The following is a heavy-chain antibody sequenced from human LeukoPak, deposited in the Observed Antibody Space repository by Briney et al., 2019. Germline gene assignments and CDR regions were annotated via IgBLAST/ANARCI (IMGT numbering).Heavy chain of an antibody. CDR3: ASSEATTTPPPYGMDV. CDR1: GGSISSGGYY. Sequence: SETLSLTCTVSGGSISSGGYYWSWIRQHPETGLEWIGYIFYTGGTFYNPSLKSRVIISVDTSKNQFSLRLSSVTVADTAVYYCASSEATTTPPPYGMDVWGHGTTVTVSS. CDR2: IFYTGGT. D-gene: IGHD5-12*01. V-gene: IGHV4-31*03. J-gene: IGHJ6*02.